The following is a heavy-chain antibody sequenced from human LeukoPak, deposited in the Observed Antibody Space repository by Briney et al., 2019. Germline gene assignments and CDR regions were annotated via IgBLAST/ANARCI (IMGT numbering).Heavy chain of an antibody. V-gene: IGHV3-48*04. CDR1: GFTFSSYG. CDR3: ARARPHRPTPYYYYYYMDV. J-gene: IGHJ6*03. CDR2: ISTGGNAI. Sequence: GGSLRLSCAASGFTFSSYGMSWIRQAPGKGLEWVSYISTGGNAIYYADSMKGRFTISRDNAKNSLYLQMNSLTAEDTAVYYCARARPHRPTPYYYYYYMDVWGKGTTVTVSS.